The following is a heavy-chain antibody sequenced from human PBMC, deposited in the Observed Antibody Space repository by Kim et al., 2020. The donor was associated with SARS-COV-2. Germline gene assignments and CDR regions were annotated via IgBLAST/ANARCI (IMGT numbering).Heavy chain of an antibody. J-gene: IGHJ4*02. CDR2: INHSGST. CDR1: GGSFSGYY. D-gene: IGHD3-9*01. Sequence: SETLSLTCAVYGGSFSGYYWSWIRQPPGKGLEWIGEINHSGSTNYNPSLKSRVTISVDTSKNQFSLKLSSVTAADTAVYYCARGGGSNDILTGYYSGYFDYWGQGTLVTVSS. CDR3: ARGGGSNDILTGYYSGYFDY. V-gene: IGHV4-34*01.